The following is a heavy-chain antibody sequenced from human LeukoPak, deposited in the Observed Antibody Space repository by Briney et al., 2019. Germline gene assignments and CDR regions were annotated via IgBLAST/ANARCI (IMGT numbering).Heavy chain of an antibody. Sequence: GGSLRLSCAASGFTFSNFWMHWVRQVPGKGLVWVSRIKADGSSTTYADSVKGRFTISRDNAKYTVYLQMNSLRAEDTAVYYCANDRGYSFDYWGQGTLVTVSS. J-gene: IGHJ4*02. D-gene: IGHD3-22*01. CDR1: GFTFSNFW. CDR2: IKADGSST. V-gene: IGHV3-74*01. CDR3: ANDRGYSFDY.